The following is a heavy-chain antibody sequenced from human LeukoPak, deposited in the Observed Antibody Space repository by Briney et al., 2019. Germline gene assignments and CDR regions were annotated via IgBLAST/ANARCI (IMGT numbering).Heavy chain of an antibody. CDR3: ARDIGEGGYTYGSFDY. CDR2: ISWNRKSI. J-gene: IGHJ4*02. Sequence: PGRSLRLSCAASGFTFDDYAMHWVRQAPGKGLEWVSGISWNRKSIGYADSVKGRFTISRDNAKKSLYLQMNSLRGDDTALYYCARDIGEGGYTYGSFDYWGQGTLVTVSS. CDR1: GFTFDDYA. D-gene: IGHD5-18*01. V-gene: IGHV3-9*01.